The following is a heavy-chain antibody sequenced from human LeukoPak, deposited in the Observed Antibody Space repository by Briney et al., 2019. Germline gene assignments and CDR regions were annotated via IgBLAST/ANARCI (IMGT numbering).Heavy chain of an antibody. J-gene: IGHJ4*02. CDR2: INAGDGNT. CDR1: GYTFTSYF. D-gene: IGHD5-12*01. Sequence: ASVKVSCKASGYTFTSYFMHWVRQAPGQRLEWMGWINAGDGNTKYSQKSQGRVTITRDTSASTAYMELSSLRSEHTAVYYCARGYGGYDLDYWGQGTLVTVSS. V-gene: IGHV1-3*01. CDR3: ARGYGGYDLDY.